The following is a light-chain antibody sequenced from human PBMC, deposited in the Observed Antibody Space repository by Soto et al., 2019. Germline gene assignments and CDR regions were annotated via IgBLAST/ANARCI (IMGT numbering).Light chain of an antibody. J-gene: IGKJ1*01. Sequence: EMVLTQSPGSLSLSPRYRATRSCRASQSVSGCLDWYQHKAGQAPRLLIHGASSRATGIPERFSGSGSGTDFTLIISSLQPEDFAMYYCQQHYSSPWTFGQGTKVDIK. CDR2: GAS. V-gene: IGKV3-20*01. CDR3: QQHYSSPWT. CDR1: QSVSGC.